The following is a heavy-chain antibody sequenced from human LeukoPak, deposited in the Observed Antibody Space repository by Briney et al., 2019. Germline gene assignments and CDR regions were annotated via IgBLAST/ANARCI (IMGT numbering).Heavy chain of an antibody. Sequence: ASVKVSCKASGGTFSSYAISWVRQAPGQGPEWMGIINPSGGSTSYAQKFQGRVTMTRDTSTSTVYMELSSLRSEDTAVYYCARDDIVVVPAARGYFQHWGQGTLVTVSS. CDR3: ARDDIVVVPAARGYFQH. D-gene: IGHD2-2*01. CDR1: GGTFSSYA. CDR2: INPSGGST. J-gene: IGHJ1*01. V-gene: IGHV1-46*01.